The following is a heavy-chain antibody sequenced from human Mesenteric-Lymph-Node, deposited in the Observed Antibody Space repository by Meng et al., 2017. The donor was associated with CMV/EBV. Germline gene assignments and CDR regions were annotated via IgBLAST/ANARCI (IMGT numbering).Heavy chain of an antibody. J-gene: IGHJ4*02. V-gene: IGHV2-5*02. Sequence: FAGFSISTSGVAVAWIRQPPGKALEWLALIYWDDDKRYSPSLKNRLTITEDTSKNQVVLTMTNMDPVDTATYYCARRLRSSNWYYFDYWGQGALVTVSS. D-gene: IGHD6-13*01. CDR3: ARRLRSSNWYYFDY. CDR1: GFSISTSGVA. CDR2: IYWDDDK.